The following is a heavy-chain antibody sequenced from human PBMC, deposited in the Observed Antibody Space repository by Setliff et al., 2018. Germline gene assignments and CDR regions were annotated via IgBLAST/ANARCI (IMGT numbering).Heavy chain of an antibody. V-gene: IGHV4-38-2*01. CDR2: IYHSGST. CDR1: GYSISSGYY. CDR3: ARGDDSSGYFSY. Sequence: PSETLSLTCAVSGYSISSGYYWGWIRQPPGKGLEWIGSIYHSGSTYYNPSLKSRVTISVDTSKNQFSLKLSSVTAADTAVYYCARGDDSSGYFSYWGQGTLGTVS. J-gene: IGHJ4*02. D-gene: IGHD3-22*01.